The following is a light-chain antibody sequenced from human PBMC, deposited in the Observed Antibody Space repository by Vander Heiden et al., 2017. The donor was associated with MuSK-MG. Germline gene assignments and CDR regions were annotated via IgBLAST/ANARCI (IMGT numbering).Light chain of an antibody. J-gene: IGKJ2*01. Sequence: DIVLTQSPGTLSLSPGDRATLSCRASQSVSSSYLAWYQQKPGQAPRLLIYGASSRATGIPDRFSGSGSGTDFTLTISRLEPEDFAVYYCQQYGSSPNTFGQGTKLEIK. CDR3: QQYGSSPNT. V-gene: IGKV3-20*01. CDR1: QSVSSSY. CDR2: GAS.